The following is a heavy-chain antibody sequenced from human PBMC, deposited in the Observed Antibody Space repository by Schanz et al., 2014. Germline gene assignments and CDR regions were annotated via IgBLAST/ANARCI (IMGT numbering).Heavy chain of an antibody. CDR1: GGSIDTYSYY. V-gene: IGHV4-39*01. Sequence: QLQLQESGPRLVKPSETLSLTCTVSGGSIDTYSYYWGWIRQPPGKGLEWVGSMYVSGGLYYNPSLKSRVPFSVDTSKNQLSLWLNSVTAADMAMYYCTLWDCGDYFVDEWGRGALVTVAS. CDR3: TLWDCGDYFVDE. CDR2: MYVSGGL. J-gene: IGHJ4*02. D-gene: IGHD4-17*01.